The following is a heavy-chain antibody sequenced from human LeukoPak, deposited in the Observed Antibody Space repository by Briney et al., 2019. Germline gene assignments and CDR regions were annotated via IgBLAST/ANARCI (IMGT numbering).Heavy chain of an antibody. D-gene: IGHD3-10*01. CDR1: GYSISSGFY. J-gene: IGHJ4*02. Sequence: SETLSLTCTVSGYSISSGFYWGWIRQPPGKGLEWIGTIHHSRGTNYNPSLKSRVTISLDTSKNQFSLKDNSMTAADTAMYYCTRFGPDYWGQGTLVTVSP. V-gene: IGHV4-38-2*02. CDR3: TRFGPDY. CDR2: IHHSRGT.